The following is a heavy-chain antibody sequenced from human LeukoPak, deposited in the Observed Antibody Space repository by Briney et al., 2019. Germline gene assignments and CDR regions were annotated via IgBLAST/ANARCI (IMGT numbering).Heavy chain of an antibody. V-gene: IGHV3-30*04. CDR3: AKVGASEWSIVLGPIKY. CDR1: GFTFRSYA. Sequence: PGGSLRLSCVASGFTFRSYAMHWVRQAPGKGLEWVAVISYDGSNKYYADSVKGRFTISRDNSKNTLHLQMSSLRAEDTAVYYCAKVGASEWSIVLGPIKYWGQGTLVSVSS. CDR2: ISYDGSNK. J-gene: IGHJ4*02. D-gene: IGHD2-8*01.